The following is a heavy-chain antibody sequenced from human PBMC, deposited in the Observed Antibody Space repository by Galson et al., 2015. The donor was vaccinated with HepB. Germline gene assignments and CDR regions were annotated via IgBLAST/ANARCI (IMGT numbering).Heavy chain of an antibody. D-gene: IGHD6-6*01. CDR3: AREGGELAARNYYYYYMDV. CDR2: ISAYNGNT. Sequence: SVKVSCKASGYTFISYGISWVRQAPGQGLEWMGWISAYNGNTNYAQKFQGRVTMTTDTSTSTAYMELRSLRSDDTAVYYCAREGGELAARNYYYYYMDVWGKGTTVTVSS. J-gene: IGHJ6*03. CDR1: GYTFISYG. V-gene: IGHV1-18*01.